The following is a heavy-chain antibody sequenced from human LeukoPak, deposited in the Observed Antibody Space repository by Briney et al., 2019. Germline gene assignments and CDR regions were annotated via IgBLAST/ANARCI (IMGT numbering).Heavy chain of an antibody. Sequence: PGGSLRLSCAASGFIFSTYGMHWVRQAPGKGLEWVAVIWYDGSNKYYADSVKGRFTISRDNSKNTLNLQMNSLRAEVTAVYYCARAVGPFDFWGQGTMVTVSA. CDR3: ARAVGPFDF. CDR1: GFIFSTYG. J-gene: IGHJ3*01. CDR2: IWYDGSNK. V-gene: IGHV3-33*01.